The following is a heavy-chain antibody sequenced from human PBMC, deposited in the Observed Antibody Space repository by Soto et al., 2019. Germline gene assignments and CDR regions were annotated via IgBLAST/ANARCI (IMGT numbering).Heavy chain of an antibody. CDR1: GFTFSSYA. CDR3: ATGVPGIAVAGTGYFQH. Sequence: EVQLLESGGGLVQPGGSLRLSCAASGFTFSSYAMSWVRQAPGKGLEWVSGISGSGDSTYYADSVKGRFTISRDNSKNTLYLQMNSMRAEDTAVYYCATGVPGIAVAGTGYFQHWGQGTLVTVSS. CDR2: ISGSGDST. V-gene: IGHV3-23*01. J-gene: IGHJ1*01. D-gene: IGHD6-19*01.